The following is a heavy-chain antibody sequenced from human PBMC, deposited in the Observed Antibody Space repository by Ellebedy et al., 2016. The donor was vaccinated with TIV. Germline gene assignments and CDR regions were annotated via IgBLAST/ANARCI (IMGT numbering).Heavy chain of an antibody. CDR1: GFTFSTSS. D-gene: IGHD2-2*01. CDR2: IMSSGSTI. J-gene: IGHJ2*01. Sequence: GGSLRLXXAASGFTFSTSSMNWVRQAPGKGLEWISYIMSSGSTIHYADSVKGRFTISRDNSKNTLYLQMNSLKAEDTAVYYCAKRGEGCSGSSCANWYFDLWGRGTLVTVSS. CDR3: AKRGEGCSGSSCANWYFDL. V-gene: IGHV3-48*04.